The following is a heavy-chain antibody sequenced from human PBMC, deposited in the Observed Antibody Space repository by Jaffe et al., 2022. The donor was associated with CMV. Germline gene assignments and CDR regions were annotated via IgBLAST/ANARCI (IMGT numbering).Heavy chain of an antibody. D-gene: IGHD3-10*02. CDR2: FDPEDGET. V-gene: IGHV1-24*01. Sequence: QVQLVQSGAEVKKPGASVKVSCKVSGYTLTELSMHWVRQAPGKGLEWMGGFDPEDGETIYAQKFQGRVTMTEDTSTDTAYMELSSLRSEDTAVYYCATAHRITMFYHPLIWFDPWGQGTLVTVSS. J-gene: IGHJ5*02. CDR1: GYTLTELS. CDR3: ATAHRITMFYHPLIWFDP.